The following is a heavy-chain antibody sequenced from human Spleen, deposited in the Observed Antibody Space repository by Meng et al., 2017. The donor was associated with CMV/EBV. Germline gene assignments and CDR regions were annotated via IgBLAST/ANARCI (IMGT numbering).Heavy chain of an antibody. V-gene: IGHV3-53*01. CDR1: GFTFSSNY. Sequence: GGSLRLSCAASGFTFSSNYMSWVRQAPGKGLEWVSVIYSGGSTYYTDSVKGRFTISRDNSKNTLYLQMNSLRIEDTAVYYCARDLVVGTYPPRNYGMDVWGQGTTVTVSS. CDR2: IYSGGST. D-gene: IGHD3-22*01. J-gene: IGHJ6*02. CDR3: ARDLVVGTYPPRNYGMDV.